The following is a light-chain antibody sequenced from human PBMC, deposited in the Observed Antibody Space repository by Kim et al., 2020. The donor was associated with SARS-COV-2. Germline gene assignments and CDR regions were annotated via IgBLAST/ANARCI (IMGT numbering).Light chain of an antibody. CDR1: HHVAGN. J-gene: IGKJ4*01. Sequence: SPGERTALSCRAGHHVAGNLAGYQQKPGQAPRLLIYGAAVRATGIPARFSSGGSGAEFTLTISSLLSEDFAVYYCQEYNSCPALSFGGGTKVDIK. V-gene: IGKV3D-15*01. CDR2: GAA. CDR3: QEYNSCPALS.